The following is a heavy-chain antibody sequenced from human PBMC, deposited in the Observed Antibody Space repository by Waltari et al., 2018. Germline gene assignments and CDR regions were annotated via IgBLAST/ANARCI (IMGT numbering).Heavy chain of an antibody. CDR3: ATYIGASVGTAAFDV. Sequence: ALVPQPPGQGLEWIATMSYSGATYRSPSLESRVTVSRDTSKNQLSLKLVSVTAADTAMYYCATYIGASVGTAAFDVWGQGTMVTVSS. D-gene: IGHD5-12*01. CDR2: MSYSGAT. J-gene: IGHJ3*01. V-gene: IGHV4-39*01.